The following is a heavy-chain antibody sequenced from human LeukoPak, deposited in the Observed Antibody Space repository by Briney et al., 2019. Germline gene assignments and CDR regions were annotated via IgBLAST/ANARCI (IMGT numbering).Heavy chain of an antibody. V-gene: IGHV7-4-1*02. CDR1: GYTFTSYG. CDR2: INTNTGNP. CDR3: ARDYPSYYYYGMDV. Sequence: ASVKVSCKASGYTFTSYGISWVRQAPGQGLEWMGWINTNTGNPTYAQGFTGRFVFSLDTSVSTAYLQISSLKAEDTAVYYCARDYPSYYYYGMDVWGQGTTVTVSS. J-gene: IGHJ6*02.